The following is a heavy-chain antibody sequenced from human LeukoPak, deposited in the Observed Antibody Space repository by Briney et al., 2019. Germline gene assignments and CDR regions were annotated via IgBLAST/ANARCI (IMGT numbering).Heavy chain of an antibody. V-gene: IGHV4-59*11. Sequence: SETLSLTCSVSGGSISGHWWSWVRQPPGEGLEWIGDILYSGSTNYNPSLKSRLSILVDTSKNQFSLKLNSVTAADTAVYYCTRRNTADASIDLWGQGTLVIASS. CDR3: TRRNTADASIDL. CDR2: ILYSGST. CDR1: GGSISGHW. J-gene: IGHJ5*02. D-gene: IGHD4-17*01.